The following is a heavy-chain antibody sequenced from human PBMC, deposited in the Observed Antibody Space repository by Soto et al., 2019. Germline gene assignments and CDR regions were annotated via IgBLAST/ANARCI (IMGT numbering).Heavy chain of an antibody. D-gene: IGHD3-3*01. CDR3: ARASLPFYDFWSGYYLSDGWFDP. J-gene: IGHJ5*02. V-gene: IGHV1-3*01. CDR2: INAGNGNT. CDR1: GYTFTSYA. Sequence: ASVKVSCKASGYTFTSYAMHWVRQAPGQRLEWMGWINAGNGNTKYSQKFQGRVTITRDTSASTAYMELSSLRSEDTAVYYCARASLPFYDFWSGYYLSDGWFDPWGQGTLVTVSS.